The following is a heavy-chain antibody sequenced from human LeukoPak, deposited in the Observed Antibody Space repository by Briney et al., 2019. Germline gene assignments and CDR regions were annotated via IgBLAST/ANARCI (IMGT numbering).Heavy chain of an antibody. CDR2: ISPSGSST. CDR1: GYIFTSYY. J-gene: IGHJ5*02. D-gene: IGHD3-3*01. V-gene: IGHV1-46*01. Sequence: GASVKVSCKASGYIFTSYYMYWVRQAPGQGLEWIGIISPSGSSTTYAQKFQGRVTMTRDTSTSTVYMELSSLRSEDTAVYYCATAGVALSINWFDPWGQGTLVTVSS. CDR3: ATAGVALSINWFDP.